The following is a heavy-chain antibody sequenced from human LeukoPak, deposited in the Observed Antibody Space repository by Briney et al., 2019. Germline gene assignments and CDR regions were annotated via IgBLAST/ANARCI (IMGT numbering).Heavy chain of an antibody. V-gene: IGHV4-59*01. CDR3: ARKSTNPLDY. CDR1: GGSISNYY. CDR2: IHNSGST. J-gene: IGHJ4*02. Sequence: SETLSLTCTVSGGSISNYYWSWIRQPPGKGLEWIGYIHNSGSTSYNPSLKSRVTMSVDTSKNQFSLKLSSVTAAETAVYYCARKSTNPLDYWGQGTLVTVSS.